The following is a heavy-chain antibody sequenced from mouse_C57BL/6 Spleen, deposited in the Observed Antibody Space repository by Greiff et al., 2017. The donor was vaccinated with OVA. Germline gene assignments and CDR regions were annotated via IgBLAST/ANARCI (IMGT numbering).Heavy chain of an antibody. CDR3: ARQSRRGAMDY. CDR2: ISSGGSYT. Sequence: EVMLVESGGDLVKPGGSLKLSCAASGFTFSSYGMSWVRQTPDKRLEWVATISSGGSYTYYPDSVKGRFTISRDNAKNTLYLQMSSLKSEDTARYYCARQSRRGAMDYWGQGTSVTVSS. V-gene: IGHV5-6*01. J-gene: IGHJ4*01. CDR1: GFTFSSYG.